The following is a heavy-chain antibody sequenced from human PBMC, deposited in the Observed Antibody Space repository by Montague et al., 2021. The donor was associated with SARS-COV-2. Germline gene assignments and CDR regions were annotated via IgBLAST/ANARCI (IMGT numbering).Heavy chain of an antibody. J-gene: IGHJ3*02. CDR1: GGSISTYY. CDR3: ARADITTVRGLIRSAFDI. V-gene: IGHV4-59*01. CDR2: INYSGST. Sequence: SETLSPTPTVSGGSISTYYWSWIRQPPGKGLEWIGYINYSGSTNYYTSLKSRVTISADTSKNQFSLKLSSVTAADTAVYYCARADITTVRGLIRSAFDIWGQGTMVTVSS. D-gene: IGHD3-10*01.